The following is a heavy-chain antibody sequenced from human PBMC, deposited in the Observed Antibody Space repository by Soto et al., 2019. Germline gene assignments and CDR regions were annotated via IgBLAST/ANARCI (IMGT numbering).Heavy chain of an antibody. CDR3: AKDLKGRAGTRSRYYFDY. CDR2: ISYDGSNK. Sequence: SLRLSCAASGFTFSSYAMSWVRQAPGKGLEWVAVISYDGSNKYYADSVKGRFTISRDNSKNTLYLQMNSLRAEDTAVYYCAKDLKGRAGTRSRYYFDYWGQGTLVTVSS. D-gene: IGHD1-7*01. CDR1: GFTFSSYA. V-gene: IGHV3-30*18. J-gene: IGHJ4*02.